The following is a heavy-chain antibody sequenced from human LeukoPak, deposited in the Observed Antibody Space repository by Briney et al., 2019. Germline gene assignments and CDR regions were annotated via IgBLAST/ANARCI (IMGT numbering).Heavy chain of an antibody. CDR3: ARAGGNVDWYVTIDS. CDR1: GVSISSGIDY. CDR2: LYSSGAT. V-gene: IGHV4-61*09. Sequence: SETLSLTSTVSGVSISSGIDYWTWIRQPAGKGLEWIGHLYSSGATSYNPSLQSRVTISVDASKYQFSLRLTSVTAADTAVYYCARAGGNVDWYVTIDSWGQGTLVTVSS. D-gene: IGHD3-9*01. J-gene: IGHJ5*01.